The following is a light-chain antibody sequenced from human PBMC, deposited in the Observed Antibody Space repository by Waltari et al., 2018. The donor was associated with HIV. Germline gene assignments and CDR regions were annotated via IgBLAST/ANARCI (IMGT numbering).Light chain of an antibody. J-gene: IGLJ3*02. V-gene: IGLV2-18*02. Sequence: QSALTQPPSVSGSPGQSVTISCIGTSSDIGSFDHVSWFQQPPGSAPKLLIFGVSNRPSGVPVRFSGSKSGNTASLTISGLQADDEADYYCSSYRSSITLLFGGGTKLTVL. CDR2: GVS. CDR1: SSDIGSFDH. CDR3: SSYRSSITLL.